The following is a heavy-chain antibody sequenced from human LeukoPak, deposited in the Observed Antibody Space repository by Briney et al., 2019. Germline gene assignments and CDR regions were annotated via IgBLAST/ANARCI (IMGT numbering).Heavy chain of an antibody. V-gene: IGHV1-2*02. CDR2: INPNSGGT. CDR1: GYTFTGYY. CDR3: ARGYCSGGSCFTHPFDY. Sequence: GASVKVSCKASGYTFTGYYMHWVRQAPGQGLEWMGWINPNSGGTNYAQKFQGRVTMTRDTSISTAYMELSRLRSDDTAVYYCARGYCSGGSCFTHPFDYWGQGTLVTVSS. D-gene: IGHD2-15*01. J-gene: IGHJ4*02.